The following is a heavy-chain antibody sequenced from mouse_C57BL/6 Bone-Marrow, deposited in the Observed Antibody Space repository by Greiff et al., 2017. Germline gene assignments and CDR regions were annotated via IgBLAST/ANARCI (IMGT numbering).Heavy chain of an antibody. V-gene: IGHV5-4*01. Sequence: EVQLQESGGGLVKPGGSLKLSCAASGFTFSSYAMSWVRQTPEKRLEWVATISDGGSYTYYPANVKGRFTISRDNAKNNLYLQMSHLKSEDTAMYYCAREDYGSSQFAYWGQGTLVTVSA. J-gene: IGHJ3*01. D-gene: IGHD1-1*01. CDR2: ISDGGSYT. CDR3: AREDYGSSQFAY. CDR1: GFTFSSYA.